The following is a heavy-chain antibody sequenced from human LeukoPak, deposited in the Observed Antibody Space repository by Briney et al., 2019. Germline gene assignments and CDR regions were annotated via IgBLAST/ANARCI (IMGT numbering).Heavy chain of an antibody. CDR3: ARVGDYGDYFDY. CDR1: GGTFSSYA. Sequence: SVKVSCKASGGTFSSYAISWARQAPGQGLEWMGGIIPIFGTANYAQKFQGRVTITADESTSTAYMELSSLRSEDTAVYYCARVGDYGDYFDYWGQGTLVTVSS. D-gene: IGHD4-17*01. CDR2: IIPIFGTA. J-gene: IGHJ4*02. V-gene: IGHV1-69*01.